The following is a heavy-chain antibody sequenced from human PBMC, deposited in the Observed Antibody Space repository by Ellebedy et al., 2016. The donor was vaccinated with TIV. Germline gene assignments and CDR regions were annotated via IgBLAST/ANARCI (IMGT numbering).Heavy chain of an antibody. Sequence: GESLKISXVVSGFTFSSYWMSWVRQAPGKGLERVANLKQDGSEIYYVDSVKGRFTISRDNAKNSLYLQMNSLRAEDTAVYYCVRDKIVGATIFDYWGQGTLVTVSS. D-gene: IGHD1-26*01. CDR2: LKQDGSEI. CDR3: VRDKIVGATIFDY. J-gene: IGHJ4*02. CDR1: GFTFSSYW. V-gene: IGHV3-7*01.